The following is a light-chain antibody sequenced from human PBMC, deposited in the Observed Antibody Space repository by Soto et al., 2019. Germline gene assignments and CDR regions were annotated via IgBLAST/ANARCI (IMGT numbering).Light chain of an antibody. CDR1: QSVRSW. J-gene: IGKJ1*01. CDR2: DAS. V-gene: IGKV1-5*01. CDR3: QHYNSAPWT. Sequence: DIQMTQSPSTLSASVGDRVTITCRASQSVRSWLAWYQLRPGKAPKVLIYDASSLESGVPSRFSGSGSGTEFTLTMNSLQPDDFATYYCQHYNSAPWTFGQGTKVEIK.